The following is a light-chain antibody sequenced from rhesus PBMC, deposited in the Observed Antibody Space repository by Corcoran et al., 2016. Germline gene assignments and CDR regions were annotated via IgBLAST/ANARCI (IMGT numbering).Light chain of an antibody. Sequence: DIQMTQSPSSLSASVGDKVTITCRASQDISNDVAWYQPKPGKAPKLLIYAASSLQRGVPSRFSGMGSWKDFTLNISGLQPEAFAVYYCQQRYTYPRTFGQGTKVEIK. CDR1: QDISND. CDR3: QQRYTYPRT. V-gene: IGKV1-33*01. CDR2: AAS. J-gene: IGKJ1*01.